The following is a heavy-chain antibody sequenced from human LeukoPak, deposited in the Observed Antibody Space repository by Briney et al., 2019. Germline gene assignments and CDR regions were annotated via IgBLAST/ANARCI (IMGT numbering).Heavy chain of an antibody. J-gene: IGHJ5*02. D-gene: IGHD2-15*01. Sequence: SETLSLTCTVSGGSISSYYWSWIRQPPGKGLEWIGYIYYSGSTNYNPSLKSRVTISVDTSKNQFSLKLSSVTAADTAVYYCARDRWDCSGGSCHRGWFDPWGQGTLVTVSS. CDR1: GGSISSYY. CDR3: ARDRWDCSGGSCHRGWFDP. CDR2: IYYSGST. V-gene: IGHV4-59*01.